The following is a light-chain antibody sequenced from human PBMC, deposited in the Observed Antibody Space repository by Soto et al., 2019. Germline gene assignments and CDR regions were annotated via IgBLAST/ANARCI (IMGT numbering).Light chain of an antibody. CDR1: SSDIGDYNF. V-gene: IGLV2-14*01. Sequence: QSALTQPASVSESPGQSITISCTGTSSDIGDYNFVSWYQQHPGKAPQLMIYDVSYRPSGVSHRFSGSKSGSTASLTISWLQTEDEADYYCSSYTSNTTLVFGGGTKLTVL. J-gene: IGLJ2*01. CDR3: SSYTSNTTLV. CDR2: DVS.